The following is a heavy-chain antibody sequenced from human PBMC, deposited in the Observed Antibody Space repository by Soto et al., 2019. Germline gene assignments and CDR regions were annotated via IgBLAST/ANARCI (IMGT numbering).Heavy chain of an antibody. D-gene: IGHD2-8*01. V-gene: IGHV4-30-2*01. CDR3: TRGVLA. J-gene: IGHJ5*02. Sequence: QVQLQESGSRLVRPSQTLSLTCSVSRGSVSSGGYSWSWIRQAPGKGLEWIGFISPSGSPAYNTSLKSRVSISVDTSNNQISLELSSVTAADTAVYYCTRGVLAWGPGTLVTVSS. CDR2: ISPSGSP. CDR1: RGSVSSGGYS.